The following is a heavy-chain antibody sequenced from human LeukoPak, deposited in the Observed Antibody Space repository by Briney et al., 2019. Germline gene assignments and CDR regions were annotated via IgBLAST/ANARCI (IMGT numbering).Heavy chain of an antibody. CDR3: AKHPFIAVTVLEH. D-gene: IGHD6-19*01. CDR2: IRDSGGDT. CDR1: AFSFDNFA. Sequence: GGSLRLSCAASAFSFDNFAMSWVRQAPGRGLEWIAAIRDSGGDTYYAESIKGRFTISRDNSKNTLYLQMNSLRADDTALYYCAKHPFIAVTVLEHWGQGTLVTVSS. J-gene: IGHJ4*02. V-gene: IGHV3-23*01.